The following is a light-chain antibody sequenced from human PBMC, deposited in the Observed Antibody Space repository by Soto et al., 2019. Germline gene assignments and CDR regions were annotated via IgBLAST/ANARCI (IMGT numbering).Light chain of an antibody. CDR1: SSDVGGYKY. J-gene: IGLJ1*01. Sequence: QSALTQPASVSGSPGHSIAISCTGSSSDVGGYKYVSWYQQHPGKAPKLMIYDVSNRPSGVSDRFSGSKSGNTASLTISGLQSEDEADYYCSSYTSSNSYVFGTGTKLTVL. V-gene: IGLV2-14*03. CDR3: SSYTSSNSYV. CDR2: DVS.